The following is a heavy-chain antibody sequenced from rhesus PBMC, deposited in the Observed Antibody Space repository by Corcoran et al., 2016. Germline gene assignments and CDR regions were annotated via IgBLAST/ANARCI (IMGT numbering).Heavy chain of an antibody. V-gene: IGHV4S10*01. CDR3: ARELYYYSGSYYYFDY. CDR1: GGSISDSYR. D-gene: IGHD3-16*01. J-gene: IGHJ4*01. CDR2: IYGSSTST. Sequence: QVQLQESGPGVVKPSETLYLTCAVSGGSISDSYRWSWIRQPPGKGLEWIVYIYGSSTSTNYTPSLRSRCSISQDTSKNQFSLKLSAVTAADTAVYYCARELYYYSGSYYYFDYWGQGVLVTVSS.